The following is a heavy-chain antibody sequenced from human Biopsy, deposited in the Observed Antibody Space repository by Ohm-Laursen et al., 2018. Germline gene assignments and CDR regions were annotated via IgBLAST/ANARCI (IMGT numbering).Heavy chain of an antibody. Sequence: ASVKVSCKPPGYTFTAFSVHWLRQAPGQGLGWMGWINPKSGDTDYPQNFQGRVSMTRDTSISTAYMDLSRLRSDDTAVYYCARGRRHCSGTCSRWYFDLWGRGTLVTVSS. CDR1: GYTFTAFS. J-gene: IGHJ2*01. CDR2: INPKSGDT. V-gene: IGHV1-2*02. CDR3: ARGRRHCSGTCSRWYFDL. D-gene: IGHD2-2*01.